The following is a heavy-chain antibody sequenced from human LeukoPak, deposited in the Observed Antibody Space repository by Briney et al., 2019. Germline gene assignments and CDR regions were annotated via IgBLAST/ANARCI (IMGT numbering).Heavy chain of an antibody. Sequence: GASVKVSCKASGYTFTSYDINWVRQATGQGLEWMGWMNPNSGNTGYAQKFQGRVTMTRNTSISTAYMELSSLRSEDTAVYYCAREYYVFWGYSGYDAFDYWGQGTLVTVSS. D-gene: IGHD5-12*01. CDR2: MNPNSGNT. CDR3: AREYYVFWGYSGYDAFDY. V-gene: IGHV1-8*01. CDR1: GYTFTSYD. J-gene: IGHJ4*02.